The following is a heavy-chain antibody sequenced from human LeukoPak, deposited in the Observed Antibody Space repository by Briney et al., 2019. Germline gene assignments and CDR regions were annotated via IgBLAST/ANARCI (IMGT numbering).Heavy chain of an antibody. J-gene: IGHJ4*02. D-gene: IGHD2-8*01. V-gene: IGHV1-18*01. CDR3: ARGYCTNGVCRPGDY. CDR2: ISAYNGNT. CDR1: GGTFSSYA. Sequence: ASVKVSCTASGGTFSSYAISWVRQAPGQGLEWMGWISAYNGNTNYAQKLQGRVTMTTDTSTSTAYMELRSLRSDDTAVYYCARGYCTNGVCRPGDYWGQGTLVTVSS.